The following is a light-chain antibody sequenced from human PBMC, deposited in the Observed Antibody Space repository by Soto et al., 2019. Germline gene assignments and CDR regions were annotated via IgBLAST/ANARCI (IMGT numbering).Light chain of an antibody. CDR3: QQYDSYSWT. Sequence: DIQMTQSPSTLSASVGERVTITCRASQSVSNWLAWYQQKPGKAPNLLIYDVSSLESGVPSRFSGSGSVTEFIVTISSLQSDDFSTYYCQQYDSYSWTFGQGTKVEMK. J-gene: IGKJ1*01. CDR1: QSVSNW. V-gene: IGKV1-5*01. CDR2: DVS.